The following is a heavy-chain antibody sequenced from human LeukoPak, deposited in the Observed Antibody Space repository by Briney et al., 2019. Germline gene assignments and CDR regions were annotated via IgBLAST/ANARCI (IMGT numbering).Heavy chain of an antibody. Sequence: GGSLRLSCAASGFTVSSNYMSWVRQAPGKGLEWVSVIYSGGSTYYADSVKGRFTISRHNSKNTLYLQMNSLRAEDTAVYYCARAGYYYDSSGYYSLDYWGQGTLVTVSS. D-gene: IGHD3-22*01. CDR1: GFTVSSNY. V-gene: IGHV3-53*04. CDR3: ARAGYYYDSSGYYSLDY. CDR2: IYSGGST. J-gene: IGHJ4*02.